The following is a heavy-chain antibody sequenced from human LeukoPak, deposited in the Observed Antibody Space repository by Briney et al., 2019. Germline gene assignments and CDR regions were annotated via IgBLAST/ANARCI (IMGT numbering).Heavy chain of an antibody. CDR2: IIPIFGTA. D-gene: IGHD3-9*01. J-gene: IGHJ4*02. CDR1: GGTFSSYA. V-gene: IGHV1-69*13. Sequence: SVKVSCKASGGTFSSYAISWVRQAPGQGLEWMGGIIPIFGTANYAQKFQGRVTITADESTSTAYMELSSLRSEDTAVYYCASGYDILTGYPYWGQGTLVTVSS. CDR3: ASGYDILTGYPY.